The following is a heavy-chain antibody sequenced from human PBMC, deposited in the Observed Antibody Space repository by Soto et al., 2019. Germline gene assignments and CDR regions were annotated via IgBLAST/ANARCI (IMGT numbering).Heavy chain of an antibody. J-gene: IGHJ4*02. CDR2: IIPIFGTA. D-gene: IGHD5-12*01. CDR1: GYTFTSYA. V-gene: IGHV1-69*06. CDR3: AAASYSGYDYRIDY. Sequence: GASVKVSCKASGYTFTSYAISWVRQAPGQGLEWMGGIIPIFGTANYAQKFQGRVTMTEDTSTDTAYMELSGLRSEDTAVYYCAAASYSGYDYRIDYWGQGTLVTVSS.